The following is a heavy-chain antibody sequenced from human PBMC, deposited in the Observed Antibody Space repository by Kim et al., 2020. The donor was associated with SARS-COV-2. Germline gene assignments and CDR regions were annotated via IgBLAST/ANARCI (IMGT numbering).Heavy chain of an antibody. Sequence: SETLSLTCTVSRGSIRNYFWNWIRQSPGKGLEWMGSIYDTGRTNYNPSLQGRVTMSVDKSKNQFSLTLRSVIAADTAVYYCARAGGSGSTYYYNGLDVWGQGTTVTVPS. CDR2: IYDTGRT. CDR1: RGSIRNYF. J-gene: IGHJ6*02. D-gene: IGHD3-10*01. V-gene: IGHV4-59*01. CDR3: ARAGGSGSTYYYNGLDV.